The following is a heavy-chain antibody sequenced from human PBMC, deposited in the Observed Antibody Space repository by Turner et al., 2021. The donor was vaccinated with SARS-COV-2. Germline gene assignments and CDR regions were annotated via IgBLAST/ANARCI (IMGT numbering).Heavy chain of an antibody. CDR1: GGSISSSSYY. D-gene: IGHD3-22*01. CDR2: IYYSGST. J-gene: IGHJ3*02. Sequence: QLQLQESGPGLVKPSETLSLTCTVSGGSISSSSYYWGWIRQPPGKGLEWIGNIYYSGSTYYNPSLKSRVTISVDTSKNQFSLKLSSLTAADTAVYYCASRLITMIVVVKDLSAFDIWGQGTMVTVSS. CDR3: ASRLITMIVVVKDLSAFDI. V-gene: IGHV4-39*01.